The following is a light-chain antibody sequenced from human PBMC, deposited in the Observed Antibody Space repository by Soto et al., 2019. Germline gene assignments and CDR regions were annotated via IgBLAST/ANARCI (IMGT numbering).Light chain of an antibody. CDR2: DVS. V-gene: IGLV2-8*01. J-gene: IGLJ2*01. CDR1: SSDVGGYNH. CDR3: SSYAGSNNVV. Sequence: QSALTQPPSSSGYPGQSVTISCTGTSSDVGGYNHVSGYQQHPGNAPKLMIYDVSKRPSGVPDRFSGSKSGNTASLTVSGLQAEDEADYYCSSYAGSNNVVFGGGTKLTVL.